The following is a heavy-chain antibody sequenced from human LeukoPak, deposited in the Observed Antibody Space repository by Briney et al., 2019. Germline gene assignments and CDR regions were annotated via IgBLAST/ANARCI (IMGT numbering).Heavy chain of an antibody. CDR3: ARLPLGAFDI. V-gene: IGHV3-53*01. Sequence: GGSLRLSCAASGFTVSSNYMSWVRQAPGKGLEWVSVTYSGGSTYYADSVKGRFTISRDNSKNTLYLQMNSLRAEDTAVYYCARLPLGAFDIWGQGTMVTVSS. J-gene: IGHJ3*02. CDR2: TYSGGST. CDR1: GFTVSSNY.